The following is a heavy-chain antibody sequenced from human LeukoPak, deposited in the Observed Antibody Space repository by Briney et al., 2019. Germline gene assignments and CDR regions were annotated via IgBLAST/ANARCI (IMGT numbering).Heavy chain of an antibody. CDR2: IIPIFGTA. V-gene: IGHV1-69*13. Sequence: SVKVSCKASGGTFSSYAISWVRQAPGQGLEWMGGIIPIFGTANYAQKFQGRVTITADESTSTAYMELSSLRSEDTAVYYCARGGLGGGAPDYWGQGTLVTVSS. CDR1: GGTFSSYA. J-gene: IGHJ4*02. CDR3: ARGGLGGGAPDY. D-gene: IGHD3-16*01.